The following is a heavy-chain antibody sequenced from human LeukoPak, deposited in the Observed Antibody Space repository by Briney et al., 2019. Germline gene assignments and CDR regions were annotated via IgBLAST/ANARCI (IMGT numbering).Heavy chain of an antibody. V-gene: IGHV3-23*01. CDR2: ISGSGSST. CDR3: AKGGGGVLAY. CDR1: GLTLSSYA. J-gene: IGHJ4*02. Sequence: GGSLRLSCAASGLTLSSYAMSWVRQAPGKGLEWVSSISGSGSSTYYADSVKGRFTLSRDNSKNTLFLQMNRLKADDTAVYYCAKGGGGVLAYWGQGTLVTVSS. D-gene: IGHD3-16*01.